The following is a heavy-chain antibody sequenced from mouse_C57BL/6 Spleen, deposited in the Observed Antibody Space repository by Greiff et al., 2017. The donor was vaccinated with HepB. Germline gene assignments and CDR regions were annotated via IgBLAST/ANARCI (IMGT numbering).Heavy chain of an antibody. J-gene: IGHJ2*01. V-gene: IGHV1-69*01. CDR1: GYTFTSYW. D-gene: IGHD2-5*01. CDR3: ARGGSNYGALGY. CDR2: IDPSDSYT. Sequence: QVQLQQPGAELVMPGASVKLSCKASGYTFTSYWMHLVKQRPGQGLEWIGEIDPSDSYTNYNQKFKGKSTLTVDKSSSTAYMQLSSLTSEDSAVYYCARGGSNYGALGYWGQGTTLTVSS.